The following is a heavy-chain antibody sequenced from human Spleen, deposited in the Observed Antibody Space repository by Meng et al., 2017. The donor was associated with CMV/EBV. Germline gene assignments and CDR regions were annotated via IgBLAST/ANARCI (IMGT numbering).Heavy chain of an antibody. CDR2: IYSGGTST. V-gene: IGHV3-23*03. CDR1: GFTFSSYV. Sequence: GESLKISCAASGFTFSSYVMSWVRQAPGKGLEWVSVIYSGGTSTHYADSVKGRFTISRDNSKNTLFLQMNSLRAEDTAVCYCAKEACSTTSCYYNYYYGLDVWGQGTTVTVSS. J-gene: IGHJ6*02. CDR3: AKEACSTTSCYYNYYYGLDV. D-gene: IGHD2-2*01.